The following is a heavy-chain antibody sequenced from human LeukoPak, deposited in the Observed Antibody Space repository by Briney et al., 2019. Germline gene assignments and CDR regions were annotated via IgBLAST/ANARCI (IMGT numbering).Heavy chain of an antibody. Sequence: GGSLRLSCAASGCTFSHYWLHWVRQAPGKGLVWLSRISSDGSSTTNADSVKGRFTVSRDNANNTLYLQMNSQRADATAGYYCARAAESLSSSDYWGQGTLVTVSS. CDR2: ISSDGSST. CDR3: ARAAESLSSSDY. CDR1: GCTFSHYW. J-gene: IGHJ4*02. V-gene: IGHV3-74*01. D-gene: IGHD3-10*01.